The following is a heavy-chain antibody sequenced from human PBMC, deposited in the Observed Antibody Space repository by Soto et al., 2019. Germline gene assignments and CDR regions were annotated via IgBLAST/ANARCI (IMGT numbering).Heavy chain of an antibody. V-gene: IGHV3-7*04. D-gene: IGHD2-21*01. J-gene: IGHJ3*01. Sequence: EVQLVESGGGLVQPGESLRLSCAASGFTFSAFWMTWLRQAPGKGLEWVANIKRDGTVTPYGDSVEGRCTLSRDNAQNSLFLQLNSLRPEDTAMYYCARDLSPPGEFFYDACDVWGQGTFATVSS. CDR1: GFTFSAFW. CDR3: ARDLSPPGEFFYDACDV. CDR2: IKRDGTVT.